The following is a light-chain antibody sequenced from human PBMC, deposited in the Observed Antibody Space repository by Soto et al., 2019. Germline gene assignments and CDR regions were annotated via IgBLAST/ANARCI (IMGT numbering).Light chain of an antibody. V-gene: IGKV3-20*01. CDR2: GAS. Sequence: IVLTQSPGTLSLSPGERATLSCRASQSVSSSSLAWYQQKPGQAPRLLLYGASSRATGIPDRFSRSGSGTDFTLTIRRLEPEDFAVYYCQHYGSPLTFGGGTKVEIK. CDR1: QSVSSSS. J-gene: IGKJ4*01. CDR3: QHYGSPLT.